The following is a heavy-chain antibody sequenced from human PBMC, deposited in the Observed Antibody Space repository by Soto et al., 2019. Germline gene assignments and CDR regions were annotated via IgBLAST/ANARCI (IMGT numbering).Heavy chain of an antibody. Sequence: SETLSLTCTVSGGSIRSYYWSWIRQPPGKGLEWIGYIYYSGSTNYNPSLKSRVTISADTSKNQFSLKLSSVTAADTAVYYCGRVYAYYFDFWGQGPLVTVS. CDR2: IYYSGST. CDR3: GRVYAYYFDF. V-gene: IGHV4-59*01. D-gene: IGHD2-8*01. CDR1: GGSIRSYY. J-gene: IGHJ4*02.